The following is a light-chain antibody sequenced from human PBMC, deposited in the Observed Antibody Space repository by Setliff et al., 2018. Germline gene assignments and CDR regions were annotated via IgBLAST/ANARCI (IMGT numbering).Light chain of an antibody. CDR2: EVS. Sequence: QSALAQPPSASGSPGQSVTISCTGTSSDVGRYNYVSWYQQHPGKAPKLMIYEVSKRPSGVPDRFSGSKSGNTASLTVSALQAEDEADYYCSSYAGSNNPYVFGTGTKVT. V-gene: IGLV2-8*01. CDR1: SSDVGRYNY. CDR3: SSYAGSNNPYV. J-gene: IGLJ1*01.